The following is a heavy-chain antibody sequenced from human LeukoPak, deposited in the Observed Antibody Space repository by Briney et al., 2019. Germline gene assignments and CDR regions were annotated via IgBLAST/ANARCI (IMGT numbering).Heavy chain of an antibody. Sequence: GGSLRLSCAASGFTFSSYSMNWVRQAPGKGLEWVSYISSSSSTIYYADSVKGRFTISRDNAKNSLYLQMNSLRAEDTAVYYCARDRETGTLDYWGQGTLVTVSS. V-gene: IGHV3-48*01. J-gene: IGHJ4*02. CDR1: GFTFSSYS. D-gene: IGHD7-27*01. CDR3: ARDRETGTLDY. CDR2: ISSSSSTI.